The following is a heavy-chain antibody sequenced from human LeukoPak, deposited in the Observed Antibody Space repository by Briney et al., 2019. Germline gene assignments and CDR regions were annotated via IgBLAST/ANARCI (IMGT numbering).Heavy chain of an antibody. D-gene: IGHD6-13*01. V-gene: IGHV3-48*04. CDR3: AREWGSWYGYYYYMDV. CDR2: ISSSSSTI. CDR1: GFTFSSYS. Sequence: GGSLRLSCAASGFTFSSYSMNWVRQAPGKGLEWVSYISSSSSTIYYADSVKGRFTISRDNAKNSLYLQMNSLRAEDTAVYYCAREWGSWYGYYYYMDVWGKGTTVTVSS. J-gene: IGHJ6*03.